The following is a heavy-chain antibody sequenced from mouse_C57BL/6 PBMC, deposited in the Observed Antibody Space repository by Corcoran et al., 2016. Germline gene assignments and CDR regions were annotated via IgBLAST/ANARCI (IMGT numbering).Heavy chain of an antibody. J-gene: IGHJ4*01. CDR1: GFNIKDYY. V-gene: IGHV14-1*01. CDR2: IDPEDGDT. Sequence: EVQLQQSGAELVRPGASVKLSCTASGFNIKDYYMHWVKQRPEQGLEWIGRIDPEDGDTEYAPKFQGKATMTADTSSNTAYLQLSSLTSEDTAVYYCASDSIHYPMDYWGQGTSVTVSS. CDR3: ASDSIHYPMDY. D-gene: IGHD1-2*01.